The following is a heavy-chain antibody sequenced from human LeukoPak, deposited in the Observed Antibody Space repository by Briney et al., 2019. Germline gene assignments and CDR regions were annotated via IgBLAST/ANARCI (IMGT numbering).Heavy chain of an antibody. J-gene: IGHJ6*03. Sequence: GGSLRLSCAASGFTFSSYSMNWVRQAPGKGLEWVSSISSSSSYIYYADSVKGRFTISRDNAKNSLYLQMNSLRAEDTAVYYCAREDTSSRGRYYYYMDVWGKGTTVTVSS. CDR2: ISSSSSYI. CDR3: AREDTSSRGRYYYYMDV. V-gene: IGHV3-21*01. CDR1: GFTFSSYS. D-gene: IGHD6-13*01.